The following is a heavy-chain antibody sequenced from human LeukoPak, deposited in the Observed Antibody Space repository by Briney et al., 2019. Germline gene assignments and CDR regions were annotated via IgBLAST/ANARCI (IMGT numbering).Heavy chain of an antibody. CDR1: GGSISSYY. Sequence: SETLSLTCTVSGGSISSYYWSWIRQPPGKGLEWIAYISYSGSTNYNPSPTRRVTISLDTSKNHFSLKLSSVTAADTAVYYCARQNSGYDLGYFAYWGQGILVTVSS. CDR2: ISYSGST. J-gene: IGHJ4*02. D-gene: IGHD5-12*01. V-gene: IGHV4-59*08. CDR3: ARQNSGYDLGYFAY.